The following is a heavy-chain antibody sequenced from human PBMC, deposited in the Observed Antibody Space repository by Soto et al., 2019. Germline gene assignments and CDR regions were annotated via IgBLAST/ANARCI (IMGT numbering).Heavy chain of an antibody. J-gene: IGHJ6*01. Sequence: PSETLSLTCTVYGGSLSSYYLNWIRQPPGKGLEWIGEIYHSGTTNYNPSLKSRVTISADTSKNQFSLKLTSVTAADTAVYYCARAERTLSYYCGMDVWGQGTTVTVSS. CDR1: GGSLSSYY. V-gene: IGHV4-34*01. CDR3: ARAERTLSYYCGMDV. CDR2: IYHSGTT.